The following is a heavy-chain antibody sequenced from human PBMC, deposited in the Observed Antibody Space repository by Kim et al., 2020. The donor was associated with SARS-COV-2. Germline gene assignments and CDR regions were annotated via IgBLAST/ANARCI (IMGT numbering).Heavy chain of an antibody. CDR3: TRIPGTTLAFCDAFY. D-gene: IGHD1-1*01. Sequence: GXSLRLSCAASGFTFSDSPMHWVRQASGKGXEWVGRIRSKVYSYATSYAASVKGRFIISRDDSESTAYLQMNSLKTEDTSVYYCTRIPGTTLAFCDAFY. J-gene: IGHJ3*01. CDR2: IRSKVYSYAT. CDR1: GFTFSDSP. V-gene: IGHV3-73*01.